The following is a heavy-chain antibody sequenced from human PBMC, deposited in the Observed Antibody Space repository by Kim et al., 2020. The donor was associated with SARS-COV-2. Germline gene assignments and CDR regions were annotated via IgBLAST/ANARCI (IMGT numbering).Heavy chain of an antibody. CDR2: IYYIGIT. CDR1: GGSISSGGYY. D-gene: IGHD5-12*01. CDR3: ARWRWLVEYGMDV. Sequence: SETLSLTCTVSGGSISSGGYYWSWIRQHPGKGLEWIVYIYYIGITYYNPSLKSRVTISVDTSKNQFSLKLSSVTAADSAVYYCARWRWLVEYGMDVWGQGTTVTVSS. V-gene: IGHV4-31*03. J-gene: IGHJ6*02.